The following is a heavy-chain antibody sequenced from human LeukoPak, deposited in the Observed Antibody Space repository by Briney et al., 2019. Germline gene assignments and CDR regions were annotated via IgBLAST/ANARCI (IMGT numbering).Heavy chain of an antibody. CDR3: ARDMRGELPRWRVVSSLYN. D-gene: IGHD1-26*01. V-gene: IGHV1-18*01. CDR2: NGNT. J-gene: IGHJ4*02. Sequence: NGNTNYAQKLQGRVTMTTDTSTSTAYMELRSLRSDDTAVYYCARDMRGELPRWRVVSSLYNWGQGTLVTVSS.